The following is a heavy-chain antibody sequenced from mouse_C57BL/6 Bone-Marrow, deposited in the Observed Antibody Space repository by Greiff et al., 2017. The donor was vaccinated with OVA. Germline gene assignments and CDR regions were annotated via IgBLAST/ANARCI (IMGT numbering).Heavy chain of an antibody. V-gene: IGHV1-82*01. D-gene: IGHD1-1*01. J-gene: IGHJ3*01. CDR3: ARRGGYGSSYEDWFAY. CDR1: GYAFSSSW. Sequence: QVQLQQSGPELVKPGASVKISCKASGYAFSSSWMNWVKQRPGKGLEWIGRIYPGDGDTNYNGKFKGKATLTADKSSSTAYMQLSRLTSEDSAVYFCARRGGYGSSYEDWFAYWGQGTLVTVSA. CDR2: IYPGDGDT.